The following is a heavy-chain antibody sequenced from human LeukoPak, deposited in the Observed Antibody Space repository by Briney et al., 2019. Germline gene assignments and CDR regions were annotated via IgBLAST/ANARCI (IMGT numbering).Heavy chain of an antibody. J-gene: IGHJ2*01. V-gene: IGHV4-59*08. CDR1: GGSISSYY. D-gene: IGHD3-22*01. CDR3: ARHDSSGYYLYWYFDL. CDR2: IYYSGST. Sequence: SETLSLTCTVSGGSISSYYWSWIREPPGKGLEWIGYIYYSGSTNYSPSLKSRVTISVDLSKSQFSLKLSSVTAADTAVYYCARHDSSGYYLYWYFDLWGRGTLVTVSS.